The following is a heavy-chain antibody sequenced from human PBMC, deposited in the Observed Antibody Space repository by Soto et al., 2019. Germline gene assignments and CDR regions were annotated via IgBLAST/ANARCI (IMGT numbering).Heavy chain of an antibody. D-gene: IGHD4-17*01. CDR1: GFTFSNYA. Sequence: PGGSLRLSCAASGFTFSNYAMSWVRQAPGKGLEWVATTSGSGGRTYYADPVKGRFTISRDNSKNTLYLQMNSLRAEDTAVYFCAKDWWTATVNTGTYWYFDLWGRGTLVTVSS. J-gene: IGHJ2*01. CDR3: AKDWWTATVNTGTYWYFDL. CDR2: TSGSGGRT. V-gene: IGHV3-23*01.